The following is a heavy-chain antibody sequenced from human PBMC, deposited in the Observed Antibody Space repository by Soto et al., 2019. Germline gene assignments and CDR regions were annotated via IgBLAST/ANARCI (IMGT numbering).Heavy chain of an antibody. CDR3: AREVVDSSGWRNAFDI. V-gene: IGHV3-30-3*01. D-gene: IGHD6-19*01. CDR1: GFTFSGYG. CDR2: ISDDGSNK. Sequence: QVQLVESGGGVVQPGRSLRLSCVASGFTFSGYGMHWVRQAPGKGLEWVAVISDDGSNKYYGESVKGRFTISRDSSKKTRYLQMYSLIAVDTAVYYGAREVVDSSGWRNAFDIWGEGTMVTVSS. J-gene: IGHJ3*02.